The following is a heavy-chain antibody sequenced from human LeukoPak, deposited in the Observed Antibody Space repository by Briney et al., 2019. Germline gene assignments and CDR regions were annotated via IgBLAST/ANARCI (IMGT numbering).Heavy chain of an antibody. D-gene: IGHD6-19*01. J-gene: IGHJ5*02. CDR2: IYSDGST. Sequence: GSLRPPCGASGFTVSTNYISWVRQAPGKGLEWVSIIYSDGSTSYADSVKGRFTISRDNSKNTVYLQMSSLRAEDTAAYYCATSGSSAWYRFDPWGQGTLVTVSS. CDR3: ATSGSSAWYRFDP. CDR1: GFTVSTNY. V-gene: IGHV3-66*01.